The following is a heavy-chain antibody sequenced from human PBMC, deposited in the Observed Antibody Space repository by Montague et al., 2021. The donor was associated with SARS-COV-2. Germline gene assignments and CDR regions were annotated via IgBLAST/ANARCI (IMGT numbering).Heavy chain of an antibody. J-gene: IGHJ4*02. CDR2: IYGANT. D-gene: IGHD3-3*01. Sequence: SLRLSCAGSGFTLSSNYMTWVRQTPGKRLQWVSVIYGANTYYADSVKGRYTISRDNAKNSLYLQMNSLRAEDTAVYYCARDKITIFGVVIIDYWGQGTLVTVSS. V-gene: IGHV3-53*01. CDR3: ARDKITIFGVVIIDY. CDR1: GFTLSSNY.